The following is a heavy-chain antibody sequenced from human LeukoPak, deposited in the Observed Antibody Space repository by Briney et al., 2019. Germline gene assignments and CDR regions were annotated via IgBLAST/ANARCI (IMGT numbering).Heavy chain of an antibody. CDR3: ARGDDFWGDRDAFDI. CDR1: GFTFSSYA. CDR2: ISGSGDST. D-gene: IGHD3-3*01. Sequence: GGSLRLSCAASGFTFSSYAMSWVRQAPGKGLEWVSAISGSGDSTYYSDSVKGRFTISRDDATNSLYLQMNSLRVEDTALYYCARGDDFWGDRDAFDIWGQGTMVTVSS. V-gene: IGHV3-23*01. J-gene: IGHJ3*02.